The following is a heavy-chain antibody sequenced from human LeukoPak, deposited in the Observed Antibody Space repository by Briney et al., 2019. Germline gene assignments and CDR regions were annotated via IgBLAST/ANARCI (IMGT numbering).Heavy chain of an antibody. D-gene: IGHD3-10*01. J-gene: IGHJ4*02. CDR1: GYTFTAYY. V-gene: IGHV1-2*02. CDR3: ARDLFLRSGRLDY. Sequence: ASVKVSCKASGYTFTAYYMHWVRQAPGQGLEWMGWINPNSGGTKYAQKFQGRVTMTRDTSISAAYMELSSLRSEDTAVYYCARDLFLRSGRLDYWGQGTLVTVSS. CDR2: INPNSGGT.